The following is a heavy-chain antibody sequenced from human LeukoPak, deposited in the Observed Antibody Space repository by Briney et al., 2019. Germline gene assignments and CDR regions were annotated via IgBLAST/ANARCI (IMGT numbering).Heavy chain of an antibody. V-gene: IGHV3-21*01. CDR1: GFTISSNS. J-gene: IGHJ4*02. CDR3: AGVRWLQPR. D-gene: IGHD5-24*01. CDR2: ISISSSNN. Sequence: GTLCFSCAASGFTISSNSMNWVRPAPGKGLEWVSSISISSSNNYYADSGRGRFTISRDNAKSSLYLQMNSLRAEDTAVYCCAGVRWLQPRWGQGTLVTVSS.